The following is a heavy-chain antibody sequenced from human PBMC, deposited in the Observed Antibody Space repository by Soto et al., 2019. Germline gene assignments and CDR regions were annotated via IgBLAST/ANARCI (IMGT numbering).Heavy chain of an antibody. CDR2: IYYSGST. V-gene: IGHV4-39*07. J-gene: IGHJ4*02. CDR3: ARVLPGTTPSDY. D-gene: IGHD1-1*01. CDR1: GGSISSSSYY. Sequence: PSETLSLTCTVSGGSISSSSYYWGWIRQPPGKGLEWIGSIYYSGSTYYNPSLKSRVTMSIDTSRNQFSLNLRSVTAADTAVYYCARVLPGTTPSDYWGQGTLVTVSS.